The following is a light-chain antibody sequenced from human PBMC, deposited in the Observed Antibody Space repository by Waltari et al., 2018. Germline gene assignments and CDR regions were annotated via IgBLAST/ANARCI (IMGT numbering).Light chain of an antibody. V-gene: IGLV3-19*01. J-gene: IGLJ1*01. CDR1: SLRYYY. CDR3: NSRDSDGNPFV. CDR2: RKK. Sequence: SSELTQDPAVSVALGQTVKITCPGDSLRYYYANWYRQRPGQAPLLVLYRKKNRPTGIPDRFSGSYSGDTASLTITGAQAEDEADYYCNSRDSDGNPFVFGPATKVTVL.